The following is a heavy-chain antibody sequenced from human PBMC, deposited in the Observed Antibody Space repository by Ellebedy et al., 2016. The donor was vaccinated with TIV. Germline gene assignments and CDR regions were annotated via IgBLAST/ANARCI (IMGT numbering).Heavy chain of an antibody. CDR1: GGSFSTYY. J-gene: IGHJ4*02. CDR2: LDDSGDT. CDR3: AREHTSGSYFEY. V-gene: IGHV4-59*01. Sequence: SETLSLXXTVFGGSFSTYYWSWIRQSPGKGLQWIGHLDDSGDTNYNPSLKGRVTISQDTSKNQYSLKVTSMTAADTAVYFCAREHTSGSYFEYWGQGTLVTVSS. D-gene: IGHD3-10*01.